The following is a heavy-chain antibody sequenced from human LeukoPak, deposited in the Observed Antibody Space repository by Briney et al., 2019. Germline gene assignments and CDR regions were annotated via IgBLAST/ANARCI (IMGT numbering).Heavy chain of an antibody. CDR3: ARLGAVAAPY. J-gene: IGHJ4*02. CDR2: IYHSGST. D-gene: IGHD6-19*01. CDR1: GGSISSSNW. Sequence: SETLSLTCAVSGGSISSSNWWSWIRQPPGKGLEWIGEIYHSGSTNYNPSLKSRVTISVDTSKNQFSLKLSSVTAADTAVYYCARLGAVAAPYWGQGTLVTVSS. V-gene: IGHV4-4*02.